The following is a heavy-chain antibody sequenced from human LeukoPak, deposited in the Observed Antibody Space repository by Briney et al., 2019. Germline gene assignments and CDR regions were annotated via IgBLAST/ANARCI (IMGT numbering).Heavy chain of an antibody. D-gene: IGHD6-13*01. CDR2: IYYSGST. V-gene: IGHV4-59*01. CDR1: GGSISSYY. CDR3: ARVGYSSSWYAAPGAFDI. Sequence: SETLSLTCTVSGGSISSYYWSWIRQPPGKGLEWIGYIYYSGSTNYNPSLKSRVTISVDTSKNQFSLKLSSVTVADTAVYYCARVGYSSSWYAAPGAFDIWGQGTMVTVSS. J-gene: IGHJ3*02.